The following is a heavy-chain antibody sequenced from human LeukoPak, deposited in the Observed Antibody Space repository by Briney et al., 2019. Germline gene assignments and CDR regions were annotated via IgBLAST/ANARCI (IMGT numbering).Heavy chain of an antibody. D-gene: IGHD5-18*01. V-gene: IGHV5-51*01. J-gene: IGHJ4*02. CDR1: GYSFTNYW. CDR3: ARGYSYGYAPYFDC. Sequence: GESLKISCKGSGYSFTNYWIGWVRQMPGKGLEWMGIIYPGDSDTRYSPSFQGQVTISADKSINTAYLQWSSLKASDTAIYYCARGYSYGYAPYFDCWGQGALVAVSS. CDR2: IYPGDSDT.